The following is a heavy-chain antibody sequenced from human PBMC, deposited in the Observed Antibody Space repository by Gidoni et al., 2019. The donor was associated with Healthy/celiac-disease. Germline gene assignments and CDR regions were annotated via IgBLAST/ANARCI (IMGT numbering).Heavy chain of an antibody. CDR1: CFTFGDYA. CDR2: IRSKAYGGTT. Sequence: EVQLVESGGGLVQPGRSRRLSCTASCFTFGDYAMTWFCQVPGKRLEWVGFIRSKAYGGTTEYAASVKGRFTISRDDSKSIAYLQMNSLKTEDTAVYYCTRQYYYDSSGYYYFDYWGQGTLVTVSS. CDR3: TRQYYYDSSGYYYFDY. J-gene: IGHJ4*02. V-gene: IGHV3-49*03. D-gene: IGHD3-22*01.